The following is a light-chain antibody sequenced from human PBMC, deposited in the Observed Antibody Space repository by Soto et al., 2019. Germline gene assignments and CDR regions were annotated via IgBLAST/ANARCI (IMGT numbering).Light chain of an antibody. V-gene: IGKV3-20*01. CDR2: GAS. Sequence: EIVLTQSPGTLSLSPGERATLSCRASQSVSSNYLAWYQQKPGQAPRHLIYGASSRAIGIPDRFSGSGSGTDFNLTISRLEPEDFVVYYCQQYASSPPLTFGGGTKVEIK. J-gene: IGKJ4*01. CDR3: QQYASSPPLT. CDR1: QSVSSNY.